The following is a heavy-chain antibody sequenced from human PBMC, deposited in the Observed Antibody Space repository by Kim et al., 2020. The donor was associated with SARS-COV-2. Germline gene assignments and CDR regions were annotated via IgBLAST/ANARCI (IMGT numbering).Heavy chain of an antibody. Sequence: SETLSLTCTVSGVSITSTRYYWGWIRQPPGKGLEWIGHIYYSGNTYYNPSLKSRVTISVDTSKNQFSLNLSSVTAADTVVYYCATYVTATANFDYWGRGTLVTVSS. CDR1: GVSITSTRYY. J-gene: IGHJ4*02. CDR2: IYYSGNT. D-gene: IGHD5-18*01. V-gene: IGHV4-39*01. CDR3: ATYVTATANFDY.